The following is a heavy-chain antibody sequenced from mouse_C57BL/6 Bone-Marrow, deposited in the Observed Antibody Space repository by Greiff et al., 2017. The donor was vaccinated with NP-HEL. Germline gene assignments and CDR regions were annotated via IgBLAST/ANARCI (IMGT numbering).Heavy chain of an antibody. CDR3: ARSYYRRGYAMDY. D-gene: IGHD2-14*01. V-gene: IGHV1-59*01. Sequence: QVQLQQPGAELVRPGPSVELSCKASGYTFTSYWMHWVKQRPGQGLEWIGVIDPSDSYTNYNQKFKGKATLTVDTSSSTAYMQLSSLTSEDSAVYYCARSYYRRGYAMDYWGQGTSVTVSS. J-gene: IGHJ4*01. CDR1: GYTFTSYW. CDR2: IDPSDSYT.